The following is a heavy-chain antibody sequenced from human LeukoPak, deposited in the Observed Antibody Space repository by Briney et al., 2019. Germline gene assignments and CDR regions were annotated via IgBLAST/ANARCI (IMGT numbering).Heavy chain of an antibody. CDR3: AIMVRGVIVDY. D-gene: IGHD3-10*01. V-gene: IGHV4-39*01. J-gene: IGHJ4*02. CDR1: GGSISSSSYY. CDR2: IYYSGST. Sequence: SETLSLTCTVSGGSISSSSYYWGWIRQPPGKGLEWIGSIYYSGSTYYNPSLKSRVTISVDTSKNQFSLKLSSVTAADTVVYYCAIMVRGVIVDYWGQGTLVTVSS.